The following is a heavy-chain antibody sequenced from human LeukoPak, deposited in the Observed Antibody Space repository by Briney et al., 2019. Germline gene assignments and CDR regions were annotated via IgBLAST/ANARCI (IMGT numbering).Heavy chain of an antibody. CDR2: IIPILGIA. D-gene: IGHD6-25*01. J-gene: IGHJ1*01. CDR3: ARTSIAAEFEYFQH. Sequence: SVKVSCKASGGTFSSYAISWVRQAPGQGLEWMGRIIPILGIANYAQKFRGRVTITADKSTSTAYMELSSLRSEDTAVYYCARTSIAAEFEYFQHWGQGTLVTVSS. V-gene: IGHV1-69*04. CDR1: GGTFSSYA.